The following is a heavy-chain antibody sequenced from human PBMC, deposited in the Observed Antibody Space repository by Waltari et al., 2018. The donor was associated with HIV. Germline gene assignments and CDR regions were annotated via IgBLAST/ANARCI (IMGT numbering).Heavy chain of an antibody. J-gene: IGHJ4*02. D-gene: IGHD6-13*01. Sequence: QVQLQESGPGLVKPSETLSLTCTVSGAAVSSGSFYWSWMRQPPGKGLEWLGNTYYSGRTSYNPSLKSRVTISIDASKNQFSLKLRSVTAADTAVYYCARVIAAAGLRFDSWGQGTLVTVSS. CDR1: GAAVSSGSFY. CDR2: TYYSGRT. CDR3: ARVIAAAGLRFDS. V-gene: IGHV4-61*01.